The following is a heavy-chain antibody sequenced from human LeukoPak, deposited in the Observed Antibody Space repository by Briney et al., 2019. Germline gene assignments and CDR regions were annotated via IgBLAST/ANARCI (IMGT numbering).Heavy chain of an antibody. CDR2: IYYSVNT. CDR3: ARNGAAAGNYYYYGMDV. CDR1: GGSINSYY. V-gene: IGHV4-59*01. Sequence: SETLSLTCTVSGGSINSYYWSWIRQPPGKGLEWIGYIYYSVNTNYNPSLKSRVTISVDTSKKQFSLKLSLVTAADTAVYYCARNGAAAGNYYYYGMDVWGQGTTLTVSS. J-gene: IGHJ6*02. D-gene: IGHD6-13*01.